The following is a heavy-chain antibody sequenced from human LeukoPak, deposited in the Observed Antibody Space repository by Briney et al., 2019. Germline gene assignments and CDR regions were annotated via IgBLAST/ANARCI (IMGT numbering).Heavy chain of an antibody. J-gene: IGHJ6*02. CDR1: GYTFTSYY. Sequence: GASVKVSCKASGYTFTSYYMHWVRQAPGQGLEWMGIINPSGGSTSYAQKFQGRVTMTRDTSTSTVYMELSSLRSEDTAVYYCARDKANNDILTGYYYYYGMDVWGQGTTVTVSS. D-gene: IGHD3-9*01. CDR3: ARDKANNDILTGYYYYYGMDV. CDR2: INPSGGST. V-gene: IGHV1-46*01.